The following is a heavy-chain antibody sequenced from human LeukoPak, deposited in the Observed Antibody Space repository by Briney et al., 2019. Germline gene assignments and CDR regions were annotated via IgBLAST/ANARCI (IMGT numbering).Heavy chain of an antibody. CDR2: IYPGDSNT. J-gene: IGHJ5*02. CDR3: ARRAVLRPDWFDP. CDR1: GYSFTSYW. D-gene: IGHD6-19*01. V-gene: IGHV5-51*01. Sequence: GESLEISCKGSGYSFTSYWIGWVRQMPGKGLEWMGIIYPGDSNTGYSPSFQGQVTISADKSISTAYLQWSSLKASDTAMYYCARRAVLRPDWFDPWGQGTLVTVSS.